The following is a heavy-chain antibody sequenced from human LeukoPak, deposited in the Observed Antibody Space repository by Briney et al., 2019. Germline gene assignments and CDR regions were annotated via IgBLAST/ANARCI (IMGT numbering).Heavy chain of an antibody. J-gene: IGHJ6*03. Sequence: PSETLSLTCTVSGGSISSYYWNWIRQPPGKGLEWIGYIYYSGSTNYNPSLKSRVTISVDTSKNQFSLKLSSVTAADTAVYYCARVTGIGYYYYYMDVWGKGTTVTVSS. V-gene: IGHV4-59*08. CDR2: IYYSGST. CDR3: ARVTGIGYYYYYMDV. CDR1: GGSISSYY. D-gene: IGHD3-3*01.